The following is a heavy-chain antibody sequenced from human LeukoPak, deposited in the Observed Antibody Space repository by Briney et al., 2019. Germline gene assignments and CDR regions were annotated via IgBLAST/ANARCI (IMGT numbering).Heavy chain of an antibody. Sequence: SETLSLTCTVCGGFINSYYWTWIRQPPGKGLEWIGYIYYTGSTSYSPSLKSRVTISTYTSKNQFTLNLSSVTASDTAVYYCARESVAAAAFDYWGRGTLVTVSS. CDR1: GGFINSYY. D-gene: IGHD6-13*01. V-gene: IGHV4-59*01. J-gene: IGHJ4*02. CDR3: ARESVAAAAFDY. CDR2: IYYTGST.